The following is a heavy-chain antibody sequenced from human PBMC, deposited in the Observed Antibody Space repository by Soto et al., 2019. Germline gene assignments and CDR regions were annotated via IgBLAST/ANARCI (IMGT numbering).Heavy chain of an antibody. Sequence: EVQLLESGGGLVQPGRSLKLSCAASGFTFSNYAMSWVRQAPGKGLEWVSAIGGGGSTYYADSVRGRFTISRDNSRNTVDLQMSSLRAEDTAVYYCVKKRGYCSGASCYHDYWGQGTLVTVSS. V-gene: IGHV3-23*01. CDR3: VKKRGYCSGASCYHDY. J-gene: IGHJ4*02. CDR1: GFTFSNYA. CDR2: IGGGGST. D-gene: IGHD2-15*01.